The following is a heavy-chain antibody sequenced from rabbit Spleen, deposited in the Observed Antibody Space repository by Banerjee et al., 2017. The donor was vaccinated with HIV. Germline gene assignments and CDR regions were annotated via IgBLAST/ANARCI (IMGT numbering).Heavy chain of an antibody. CDR1: GFDFSGDY. CDR2: VYIIGGTT. CDR3: ARDLVAVIGWNFNL. Sequence: QSLEESGGGLVQPGGSLTLSCKASGFDFSGDYMSWVRQAPGKGLEWIGCVYIIGGTTDYASWVDGRFTISSDNAQNTLDLQLNSLTAADTATYFCARDLVAVIGWNFNLWGPGTLVTVS. D-gene: IGHD1-1*01. J-gene: IGHJ4*01. V-gene: IGHV1S7*01.